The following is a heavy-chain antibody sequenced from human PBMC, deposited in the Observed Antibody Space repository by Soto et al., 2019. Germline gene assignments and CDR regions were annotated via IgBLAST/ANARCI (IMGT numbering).Heavy chain of an antibody. CDR1: SGSISTYY. V-gene: IGHV4-59*08. CDR3: ARHPGYYDVLTGYSTYYFDY. D-gene: IGHD3-9*01. Sequence: QVQLEESGPGLVKPSETLSLTCTVSSGSISTYYWSWIRQPPGKGLEWIGYIYYRGNTNYNPSFKSRFTISLDTSKNQFSLRLSSVTAADTAVYYCARHPGYYDVLTGYSTYYFDYWGQGTLVTVSS. CDR2: IYYRGNT. J-gene: IGHJ4*02.